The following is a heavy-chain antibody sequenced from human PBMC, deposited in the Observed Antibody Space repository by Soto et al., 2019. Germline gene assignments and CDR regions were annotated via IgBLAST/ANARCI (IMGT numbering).Heavy chain of an antibody. CDR2: IFNSGTT. CDR1: GASTVSHYH. CDR3: ALALGPTTGLDY. D-gene: IGHD1-26*01. Sequence: QVQLQESGPGLVKPSQTLSLTCSVSGASTVSHYHWTWIRQPPGKGLVWMGYIFNSGTTFYTPSLARRLSISMDTSGNHFSLELRSVTAADTAVYYCALALGPTTGLDYWGQGTLVTVSS. J-gene: IGHJ4*02. V-gene: IGHV4-31*02.